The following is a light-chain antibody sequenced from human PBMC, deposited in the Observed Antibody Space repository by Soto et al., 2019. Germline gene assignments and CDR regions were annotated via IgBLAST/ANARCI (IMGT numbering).Light chain of an antibody. Sequence: QSVLTQPASVSGSPGQSITISCTGTSGDVGGYNSVSWYQQHPGKAPKLMIYDVTNRPSGVSDRFSGSKSGNTASLTISGLQAEDEADYFCTSYSTIGSLVLGGGTKLTVL. V-gene: IGLV2-14*03. CDR2: DVT. CDR1: SGDVGGYNS. J-gene: IGLJ2*01. CDR3: TSYSTIGSLV.